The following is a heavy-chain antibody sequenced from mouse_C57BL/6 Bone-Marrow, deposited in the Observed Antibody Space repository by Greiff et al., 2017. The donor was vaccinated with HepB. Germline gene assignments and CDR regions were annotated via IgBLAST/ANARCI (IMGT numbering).Heavy chain of an antibody. D-gene: IGHD2-4*01. Sequence: VQLQQSGAELVRPGTSVKMSCKASGYTFTNYWIGWAKQRPGHGLEWIGDIYPGGGYTNYNEKFKGKATLTADKSSSTANMQVSSLTSEDSAIYNCARWGLRRGGYFDNGGQGTTLTVSS. CDR3: ARWGLRRGGYFDN. CDR2: IYPGGGYT. V-gene: IGHV1-63*01. J-gene: IGHJ2*01. CDR1: GYTFTNYW.